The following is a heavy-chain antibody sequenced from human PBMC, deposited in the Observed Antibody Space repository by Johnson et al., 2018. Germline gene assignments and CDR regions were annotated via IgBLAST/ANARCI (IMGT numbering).Heavy chain of an antibody. D-gene: IGHD3-16*01. Sequence: VQLVQSGGGLVQXGGSLGLSCVASGFTFSAYWMHWVRQPPGQGLIWVARVNTDGSATAYADSVKGRFSLSRDHAEHTVYLQMNSLSAEAMAVYYCTRDIRFGGYPALVPWGQGALVTVSP. CDR2: VNTDGSAT. CDR3: TRDIRFGGYPALVP. J-gene: IGHJ5*02. V-gene: IGHV3-74*01. CDR1: GFTFSAYW.